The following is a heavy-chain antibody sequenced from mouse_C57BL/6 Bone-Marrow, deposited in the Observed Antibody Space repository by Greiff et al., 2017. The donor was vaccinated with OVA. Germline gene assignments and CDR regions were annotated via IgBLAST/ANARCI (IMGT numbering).Heavy chain of an antibody. CDR1: GFTFSSYG. D-gene: IGHD2-2*01. CDR3: ARRMVTTGNYYAMDY. CDR2: ISSGGSYT. Sequence: EVHLVESGGDLVKPGGSLKLSCAASGFTFSSYGMSWVRQTPDKRLEWVATISSGGSYTYYPDSVKGRFTISSDNAKNTLYLQMSSLKSEDTAMYYCARRMVTTGNYYAMDYWGQGTSVTVSS. J-gene: IGHJ4*01. V-gene: IGHV5-6*01.